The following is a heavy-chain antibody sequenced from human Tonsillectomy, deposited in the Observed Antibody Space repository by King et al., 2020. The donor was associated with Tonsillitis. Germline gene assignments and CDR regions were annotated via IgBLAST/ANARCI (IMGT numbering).Heavy chain of an antibody. V-gene: IGHV4-61*02. CDR1: GGSITSGSYY. D-gene: IGHD1-26*01. CDR2: IYTSGST. J-gene: IGHJ5*02. CDR3: ARDSAPMGSWFDP. Sequence: QLQESGPGLVKPSQTLSLTCTVSGGSITSGSYYWSWIRQPAGKGLEWIGRIYTSGSTNYNPYLKSRVTISVDTSKNQFSLKLNSVTAADTAVYYCARDSAPMGSWFDPWGQGTLVTVSS.